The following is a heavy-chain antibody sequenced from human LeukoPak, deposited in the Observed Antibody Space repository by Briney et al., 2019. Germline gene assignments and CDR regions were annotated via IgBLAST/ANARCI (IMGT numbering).Heavy chain of an antibody. D-gene: IGHD3-22*01. V-gene: IGHV3-33*01. CDR2: IWYDGSNK. Sequence: GGSLRLSCAASGFTFSSYGMHWVRQAPGKGREWVAVIWYDGSNKYYADSVKGRFTISRDNSKNTLYLQMTSLRAEDTAVYYCARGAYDSSGYAFDIWGQGTMVTVSS. J-gene: IGHJ3*02. CDR3: ARGAYDSSGYAFDI. CDR1: GFTFSSYG.